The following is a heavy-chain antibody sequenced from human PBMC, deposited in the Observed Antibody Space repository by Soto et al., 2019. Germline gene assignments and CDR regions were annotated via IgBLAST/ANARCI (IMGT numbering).Heavy chain of an antibody. CDR1: GFTFSSYG. Sequence: GGSLRLSCAASGFTFSSYGMHWVRQAPGKGLEWVAVISYDGSNKYYADSVKGRFTISRDNSKNTLYLQMNSLRAEDTAVYYCAKENTVTTEVAYYYYYMDVWGKGTTVTVSS. D-gene: IGHD4-17*01. J-gene: IGHJ6*03. V-gene: IGHV3-30*18. CDR3: AKENTVTTEVAYYYYYMDV. CDR2: ISYDGSNK.